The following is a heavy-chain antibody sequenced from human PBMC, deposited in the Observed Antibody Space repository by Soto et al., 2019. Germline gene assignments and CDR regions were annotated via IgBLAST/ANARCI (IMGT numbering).Heavy chain of an antibody. D-gene: IGHD6-19*01. CDR2: ISSSSSYT. V-gene: IGHV3-11*06. CDR3: ARDRGSGWSHYYYYYGMDV. J-gene: IGHJ6*02. Sequence: PGGSLRLSCAASGFTFGDYYMSWILQAPWKGLEWVSYISSSSSYTNYADSVKGRFTISRDNAKNSLYLQMNSLRAEDTAVYYCARDRGSGWSHYYYYYGMDVWGQGTTVTVSS. CDR1: GFTFGDYY.